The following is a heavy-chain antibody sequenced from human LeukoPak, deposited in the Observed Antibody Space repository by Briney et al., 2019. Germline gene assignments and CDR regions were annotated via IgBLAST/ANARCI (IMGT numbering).Heavy chain of an antibody. Sequence: GGSLRLSCAASGFTFSSYAMSWVRQAPGKGLGWVSGTSGSGGSTYYAGSVKGRFTISRDNSKNTLYLQMNSLRVEDTAVYYCAKNGGSQCYSHLDSWGQGTLVTVSS. V-gene: IGHV3-23*01. CDR3: AKNGGSQCYSHLDS. CDR2: TSGSGGST. J-gene: IGHJ4*02. D-gene: IGHD2-15*01. CDR1: GFTFSSYA.